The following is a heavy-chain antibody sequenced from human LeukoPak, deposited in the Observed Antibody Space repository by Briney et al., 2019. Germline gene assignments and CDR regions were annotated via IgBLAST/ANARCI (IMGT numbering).Heavy chain of an antibody. V-gene: IGHV4-34*01. Sequence: SETLSLTCAVYGGSFSGYYWDWIRQPPGKGLEWIGSIYYSGSTYYNPSLKSRVTISVDTSKNQFSLKLSSVTAADTAVYYCARESKLFFGETRWGQGTLVTVSS. CDR3: ARESKLFFGETR. D-gene: IGHD3-10*01. CDR1: GGSFSGYY. J-gene: IGHJ4*02. CDR2: IYYSGST.